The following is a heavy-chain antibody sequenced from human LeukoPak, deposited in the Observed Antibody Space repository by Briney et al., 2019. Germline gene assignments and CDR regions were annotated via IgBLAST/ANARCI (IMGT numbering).Heavy chain of an antibody. V-gene: IGHV3-23*01. D-gene: IGHD3-10*01. CDR3: AKVPYSDYGSGRPPFMDV. Sequence: GGSLRLSCAASGFTFSNYAMSWVRQAPGKGLDGVSTISDSGSYTYYADSVKGRFTISRDNSKNTLYLQMDSLRAEDTAIYYCAKVPYSDYGSGRPPFMDVWGQGTTVAVCS. CDR2: ISDSGSYT. J-gene: IGHJ6*02. CDR1: GFTFSNYA.